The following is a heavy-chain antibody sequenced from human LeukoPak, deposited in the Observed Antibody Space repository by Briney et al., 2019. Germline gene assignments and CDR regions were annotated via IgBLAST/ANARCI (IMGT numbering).Heavy chain of an antibody. CDR1: GFTFSDYF. V-gene: IGHV3-11*04. D-gene: IGHD4-17*01. CDR2: IRRSGSAI. J-gene: IGHJ4*02. CDR3: ARASRDDNGDYGVVALDY. Sequence: PGDSLRLSCAASGFTFSDYFMTWIRQAPGKGLEWISYIRRSGSAIYYADSVRGRFTISRDNAKNSLYLQMNSLRVKDTAVYYCARASRDDNGDYGVVALDYWGQGTLVTVSS.